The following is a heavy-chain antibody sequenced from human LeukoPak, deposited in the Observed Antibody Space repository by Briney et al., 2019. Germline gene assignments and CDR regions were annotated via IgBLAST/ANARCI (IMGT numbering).Heavy chain of an antibody. J-gene: IGHJ4*02. Sequence: PGGSLRLSCAASGFTFSSYAMHWVRQAPGKGLEWVAVISYDGVNKYYADSVKGRFTISRDNSKNTLHLQMNSLRTEDTAVYYCARDLSSDYPYYFDYWGQGTLVTVSS. CDR3: ARDLSSDYPYYFDY. V-gene: IGHV3-30-3*01. D-gene: IGHD3-22*01. CDR1: GFTFSSYA. CDR2: ISYDGVNK.